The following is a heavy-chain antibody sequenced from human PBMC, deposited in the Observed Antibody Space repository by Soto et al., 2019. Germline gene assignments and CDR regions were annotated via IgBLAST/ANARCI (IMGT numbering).Heavy chain of an antibody. Sequence: SETLSLSCAVSGYSIASGYYWAWIRQSPGKGLEWIGSIYHAGSVYYNPSLNSRVAVSLDTSKNHFSLKLTSVTAANTAVYYCARTFDYYGMDVWGQGTTVTVS. CDR1: GYSIASGYY. J-gene: IGHJ6*02. CDR3: ARTFDYYGMDV. CDR2: IYHAGSV. V-gene: IGHV4-38-2*01.